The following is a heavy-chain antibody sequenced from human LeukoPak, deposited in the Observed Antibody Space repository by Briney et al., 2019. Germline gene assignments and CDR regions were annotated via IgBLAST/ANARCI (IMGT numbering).Heavy chain of an antibody. CDR2: TSDDGSDK. V-gene: IGHV3-30-3*02. D-gene: IGHD2-21*02. J-gene: IGHJ3*02. CDR3: AKPRGGDSWAFDI. CDR1: GFAFSKCA. Sequence: SGGSLRLSCAASGFAFSKCALHWVRQAPGKGLEWVAPTSDDGSDKCYADSVKGPFPISRDNSKNTLFLQMNSLRPEDTAVHYCAKPRGGDSWAFDIWGQGTMVTVSS.